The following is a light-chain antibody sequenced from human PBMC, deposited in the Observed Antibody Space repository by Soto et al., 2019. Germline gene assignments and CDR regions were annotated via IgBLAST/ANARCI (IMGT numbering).Light chain of an antibody. J-gene: IGKJ1*01. CDR1: QSIGIY. V-gene: IGKV1-39*01. Sequence: DIQMTQSPSSLSATAGERVTVTCRASQSIGIYLNWYQQKPGKVPKLLIFAASRLQSGVPSRFRGSGAGTDFTLTISSLQPEDFATYYCQQSYSSQWTFGQGTEVEIK. CDR3: QQSYSSQWT. CDR2: AAS.